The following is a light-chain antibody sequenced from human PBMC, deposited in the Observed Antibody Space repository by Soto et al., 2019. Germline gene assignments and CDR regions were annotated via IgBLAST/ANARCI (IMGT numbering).Light chain of an antibody. J-gene: IGLJ1*01. Sequence: QSVLTQPRSVSGYPGQSITIPCTGTSSDVGGYYYISWYQHHPGKAPKLMIYDVTKRPSGVPDRFSGSKSGITASLTISGLQAEDEADYYCCSYAGTYTFYVFGSGTKVTVL. CDR2: DVT. V-gene: IGLV2-11*01. CDR1: SSDVGGYYY. CDR3: CSYAGTYTFYV.